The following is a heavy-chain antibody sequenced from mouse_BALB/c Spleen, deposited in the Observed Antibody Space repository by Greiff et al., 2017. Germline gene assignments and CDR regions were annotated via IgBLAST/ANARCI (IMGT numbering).Heavy chain of an antibody. CDR3: ARSGYAAPYWYFDV. CDR1: GFNIKDTY. D-gene: IGHD3-2*02. J-gene: IGHJ1*01. Sequence: EVQLQQSGAELVKPGASVKLSCTASGFNIKDTYMHWVKQRPEQGLEWIGRIDPAYGNTKYDPKFQGKATITADTSSNTAYLQLSSLTSEDTAVYYCARSGYAAPYWYFDVWGAGTTVTVSS. V-gene: IGHV14-3*02. CDR2: IDPAYGNT.